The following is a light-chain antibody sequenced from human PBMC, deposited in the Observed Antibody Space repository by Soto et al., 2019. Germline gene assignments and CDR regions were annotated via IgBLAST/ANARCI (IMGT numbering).Light chain of an antibody. CDR1: QSVSSTY. CDR3: QQYGNSPQK. Sequence: EIVLTQSPGTLSLSPGERATLSCRASQSVSSTYLAWCQQKPGQAPRLLIYGASNRATGIPARFSGSGSGTDFTLTISRLEPEDFAVYYCQQYGNSPQKFGQGTKVDIK. J-gene: IGKJ1*01. CDR2: GAS. V-gene: IGKV3-20*01.